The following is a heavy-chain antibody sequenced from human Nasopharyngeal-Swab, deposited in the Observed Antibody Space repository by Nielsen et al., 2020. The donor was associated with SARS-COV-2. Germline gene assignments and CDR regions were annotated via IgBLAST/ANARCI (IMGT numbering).Heavy chain of an antibody. CDR1: GFTFSVYY. Sequence: GESLKISCAASGFTFSVYYMSWIRQAPGKGLVWLSYISSSGSTIHYADSVKGRFTISRDNAKNSLYLQMNSLRGEDTAVYYCARGGPPTYYDILTGYPYYYYGMDVWGQGTTVTVSS. V-gene: IGHV3-11*01. CDR2: ISSSGSTI. D-gene: IGHD3-9*01. CDR3: ARGGPPTYYDILTGYPYYYYGMDV. J-gene: IGHJ6*02.